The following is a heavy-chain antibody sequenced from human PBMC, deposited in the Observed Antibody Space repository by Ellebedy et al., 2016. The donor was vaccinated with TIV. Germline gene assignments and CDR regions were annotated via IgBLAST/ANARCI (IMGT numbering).Heavy chain of an antibody. CDR3: ASLRD. V-gene: IGHV4-30-2*01. CDR2: IYHSGST. Sequence: SETLSLTXAVSGGSISSGGFSWSWIRQPPGKGLEWIGYIYHSGSTSYNPSLKRRVTISVDRSENQFSLKLSSVTAADTAVYYCASLRDWGQGTLVTVSS. J-gene: IGHJ4*02. CDR1: GGSISSGGFS.